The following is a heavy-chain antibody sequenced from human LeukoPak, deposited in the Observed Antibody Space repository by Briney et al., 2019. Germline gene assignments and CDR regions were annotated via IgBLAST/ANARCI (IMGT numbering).Heavy chain of an antibody. CDR1: GFTFSSHA. CDR3: AKRYCSDGVCYFFDD. Sequence: GGSLRLSCAASGFTFSSHAMGWVRQAPGKGLEWVSLISGSGGSTHYADSVKGRFTISRDNSKNTLDLQMSSLRAEDTAVYYCAKRYCSDGVCYFFDDWGQGTVVTVSS. J-gene: IGHJ4*02. V-gene: IGHV3-23*01. D-gene: IGHD2-8*01. CDR2: ISGSGGST.